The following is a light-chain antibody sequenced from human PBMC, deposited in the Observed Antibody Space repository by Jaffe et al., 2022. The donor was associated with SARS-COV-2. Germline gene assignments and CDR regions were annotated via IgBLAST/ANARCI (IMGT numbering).Light chain of an antibody. Sequence: EIVLTQSPGTLSLSPGERATLSCRASQSVSSSYLAWYQQKLGQAPRLLIYGASSRATGIPDRFSGSGSGIDFTLTISRLEPEDFAVYYCQQYGRSHEMYTFGQGTKLEIK. V-gene: IGKV3-20*01. CDR2: GAS. CDR3: QQYGRSHEMYT. J-gene: IGKJ2*01. CDR1: QSVSSSY.